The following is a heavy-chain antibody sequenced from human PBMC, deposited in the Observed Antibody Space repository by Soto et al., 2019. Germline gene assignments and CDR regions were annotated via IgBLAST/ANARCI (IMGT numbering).Heavy chain of an antibody. CDR3: ARDSRPLATTLRFPPPDAFDI. CDR2: ISSSSSTI. J-gene: IGHJ3*02. V-gene: IGHV3-48*01. D-gene: IGHD1-26*01. Sequence: GGSLRLSCAASGFTFSSYSMNWVRQAPGKGLEWVSYISSSSSTIYYADSVKGRFTISRDNAKNSLYLKMNSLRAEDTAVYYCARDSRPLATTLRFPPPDAFDIWGQGTMVTVSS. CDR1: GFTFSSYS.